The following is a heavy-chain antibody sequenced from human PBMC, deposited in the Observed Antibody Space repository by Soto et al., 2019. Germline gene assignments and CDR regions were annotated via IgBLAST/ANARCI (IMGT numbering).Heavy chain of an antibody. V-gene: IGHV4-34*01. CDR2: INHSGST. D-gene: IGHD6-6*01. J-gene: IGHJ4*02. CDR1: GGSFSGYY. CDR3: ARAISPDSSSAPYFDY. Sequence: SETLSLTCAVYGGSFSGYYWSWIRQPPGKGLEWIGEINHSGSTNYNPSLKSRVTISVDTSKNQSSLKLSSVTAADTAVYYCARAISPDSSSAPYFDYWGQGTLVTVSS.